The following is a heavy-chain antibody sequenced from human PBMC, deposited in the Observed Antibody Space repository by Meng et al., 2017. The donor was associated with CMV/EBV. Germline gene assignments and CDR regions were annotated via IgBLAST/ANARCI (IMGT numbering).Heavy chain of an antibody. V-gene: IGHV3-48*03. D-gene: IGHD3-10*01. Sequence: GESLKISCAASGFTLSSYEMNWVRQAPGKGLEWVSYISSSGSTIYYADSVKGRFTISRDNAKNSLYLQMNSLRAEDTAVYYCARAGYYGSGSYYNGRRFVYYGMDVWGQGTTVTVS. CDR2: ISSSGSTI. CDR1: GFTLSSYE. CDR3: ARAGYYGSGSYYNGRRFVYYGMDV. J-gene: IGHJ6*02.